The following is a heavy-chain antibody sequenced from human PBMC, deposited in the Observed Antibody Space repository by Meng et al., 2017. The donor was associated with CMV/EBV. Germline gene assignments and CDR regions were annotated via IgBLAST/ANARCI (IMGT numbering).Heavy chain of an antibody. CDR3: ARDLYDDFWSGYYFYCGMDV. D-gene: IGHD3-3*01. Sequence: ASVKVSCKASGYTFTGYYMHWVRQAPGQGLEWMGWINPNSGGTNYAQKFQGRVTMTRDTSISTAYMELSRLRSDDTAVYYCARDLYDDFWSGYYFYCGMDVWGQGTTVTVSS. J-gene: IGHJ6*02. V-gene: IGHV1-2*02. CDR1: GYTFTGYY. CDR2: INPNSGGT.